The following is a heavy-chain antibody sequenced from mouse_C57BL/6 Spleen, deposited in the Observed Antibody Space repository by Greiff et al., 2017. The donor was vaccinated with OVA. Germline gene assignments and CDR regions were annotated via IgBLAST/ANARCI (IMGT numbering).Heavy chain of an antibody. CDR2: IYPGNSDT. CDR3: TRFDITTEWGFAY. CDR1: GYTFTSYW. V-gene: IGHV1-5*01. Sequence: EVQLQESGTVLARPGASVKMSCKTSGYTFTSYWMHWVKQRPGQGLEWIGAIYPGNSDTSYNQKFKGKAKLTAVTSASTAYMELSSLTNEDSAVYYCTRFDITTEWGFAYWGQGTLVTVSA. D-gene: IGHD1-1*01. J-gene: IGHJ3*01.